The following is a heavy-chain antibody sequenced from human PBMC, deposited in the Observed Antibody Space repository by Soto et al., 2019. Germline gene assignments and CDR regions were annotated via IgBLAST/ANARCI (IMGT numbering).Heavy chain of an antibody. CDR3: ARLRVRAGPDAFDM. Sequence: QLGGSLRLSCAASGFTFSNYAMSWVRQAPGKGLEWVAVISGSGAGTYFTDSVKGRFTISRDNSENTLYLQMNSLRAEDTAVYYCARLRVRAGPDAFDMWGQGTMVTVSS. D-gene: IGHD3-10*02. CDR2: ISGSGAGT. V-gene: IGHV3-23*01. J-gene: IGHJ3*02. CDR1: GFTFSNYA.